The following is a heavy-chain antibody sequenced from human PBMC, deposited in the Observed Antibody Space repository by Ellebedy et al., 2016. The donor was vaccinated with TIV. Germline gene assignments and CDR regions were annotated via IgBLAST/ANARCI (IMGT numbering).Heavy chain of an antibody. V-gene: IGHV3-30*18. Sequence: PGGSLRLSCTASGFSLINYGIHWVRQAPGKGLEWVALLSFDGGARYYADSVKGRFTISQDYSRNTLFLQMNSLGPEDTAVYYCAKEQVAGHSRAYLDSWGQGTLVTVSS. D-gene: IGHD3-22*01. J-gene: IGHJ5*01. CDR3: AKEQVAGHSRAYLDS. CDR2: LSFDGGAR. CDR1: GFSLINYG.